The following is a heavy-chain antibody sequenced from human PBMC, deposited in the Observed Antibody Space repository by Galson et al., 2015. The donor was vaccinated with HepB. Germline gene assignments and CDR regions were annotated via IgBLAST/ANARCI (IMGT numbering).Heavy chain of an antibody. J-gene: IGHJ4*02. D-gene: IGHD6-19*01. CDR3: ARDLFGGSGWYEGGAESMTDY. Sequence: SLRLSCAASGFTFSDYYMSWIRQAPGKGLEWVSYISSSSSSYTNYADSVKGRFTISRDNAKNSLYLQMDSLRAEDTAVYYCARDLFGGSGWYEGGAESMTDYWGQGTLVTVSS. V-gene: IGHV3-11*06. CDR1: GFTFSDYY. CDR2: ISSSSSSYT.